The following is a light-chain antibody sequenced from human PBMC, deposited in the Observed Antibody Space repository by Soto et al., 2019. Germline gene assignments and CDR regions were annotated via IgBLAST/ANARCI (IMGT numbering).Light chain of an antibody. J-gene: IGKJ4*01. CDR2: GAS. CDR1: QSISNN. V-gene: IGKV3-15*01. CDR3: QHFNNWPPELT. Sequence: EVVMTQSPATLSVSPGERATLSCRASQSISNNLAWYQQKPGQAPRLLIFGASTRATGVPARFSGSGSGTEFILTLSSLQYEDFATCYCQHFNNWPPELTFGGGTKVEIK.